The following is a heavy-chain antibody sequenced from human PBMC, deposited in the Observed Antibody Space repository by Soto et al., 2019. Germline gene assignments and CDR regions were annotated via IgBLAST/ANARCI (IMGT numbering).Heavy chain of an antibody. Sequence: VQLLESGGDFVQPGGSLRLSCAASDFTFRNYAMTWVRQAPGKGLEWVSSIKGSGGGTSYTDSVKGRFTISRDNSKNTLYLQMNSLRADDTAVYYCGRDPNGDYVGAFDFWGRGTMVTVSS. CDR1: DFTFRNYA. D-gene: IGHD4-17*01. CDR2: IKGSGGGT. CDR3: GRDPNGDYVGAFDF. J-gene: IGHJ3*01. V-gene: IGHV3-23*01.